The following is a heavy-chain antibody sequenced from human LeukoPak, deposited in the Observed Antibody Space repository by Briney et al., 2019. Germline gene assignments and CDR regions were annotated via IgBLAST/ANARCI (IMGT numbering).Heavy chain of an antibody. Sequence: GGSLRLSCAASGFTFSSYGMHWVRQAPGKGLEWVAFIRYDGSNKYYADCVKGRFTISRDNSKNTLYLQMNSLRAEDTAVYYCAKDKRYSYGIFDYWGQGTLVTVSS. CDR3: AKDKRYSYGIFDY. J-gene: IGHJ4*02. CDR1: GFTFSSYG. D-gene: IGHD5-18*01. V-gene: IGHV3-30*02. CDR2: IRYDGSNK.